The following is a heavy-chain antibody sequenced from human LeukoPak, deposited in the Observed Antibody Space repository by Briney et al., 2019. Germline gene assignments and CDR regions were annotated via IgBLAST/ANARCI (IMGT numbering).Heavy chain of an antibody. CDR3: ARHRGFDYGDYELDY. CDR1: GYSISSGYY. D-gene: IGHD4-17*01. Sequence: SETLSLTCAVSGYSISSGYYWGWIRQPPGKGLEWIGSIYHSGSTYYNPSLKSRVTISVDTSKNQFSLKLSSVPAADTAVYYCARHRGFDYGDYELDYWGQGTLVTVSS. J-gene: IGHJ4*02. V-gene: IGHV4-38-2*01. CDR2: IYHSGST.